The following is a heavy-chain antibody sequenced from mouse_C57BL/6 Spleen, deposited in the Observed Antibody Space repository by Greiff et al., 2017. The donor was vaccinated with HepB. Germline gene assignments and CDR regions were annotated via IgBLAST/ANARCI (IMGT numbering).Heavy chain of an antibody. J-gene: IGHJ2*01. CDR2: IDPSASYT. CDR3: ARAVTGMRKFDY. CDR1: GYTFTSYW. D-gene: IGHD4-1*01. Sequence: QVQLQQPGAELVMPGASVKLSCKASGYTFTSYWMHWVKQRPGQGLERIGEIDPSASYTNYNQKFKGKSTLTVDKSSSTAYMQLSSLTSEDSAVYYWARAVTGMRKFDYWGQGTTLTVSS. V-gene: IGHV1-69*01.